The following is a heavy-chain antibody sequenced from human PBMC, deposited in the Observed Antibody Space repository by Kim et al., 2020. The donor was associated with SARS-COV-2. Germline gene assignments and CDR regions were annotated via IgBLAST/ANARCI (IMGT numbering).Heavy chain of an antibody. CDR3: STSAGFAF. J-gene: IGHJ4*02. CDR1: GLNFHNYA. V-gene: IGHV3-23*03. Sequence: GGSLRLSCAASGLNFHNYAMNWVRQAPGKGLEWVALINGVGTSTFYTDSVKGRFTISRDNSRNTLFLQMHTLRDADTAKYYCSTSAGFAFWGQGTPVIVSS. CDR2: INGVGTST.